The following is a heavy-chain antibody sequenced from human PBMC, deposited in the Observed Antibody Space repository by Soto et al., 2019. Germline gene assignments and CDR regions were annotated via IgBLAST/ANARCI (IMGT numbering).Heavy chain of an antibody. CDR1: GGSISSGGYY. Sequence: SETLSLTCTVSGGSISSGGYYWSWIRQHPGKGLEWIGYIYYSGSTYYNTSLKSRVTISVDTSKNQFSLKLSSVTAADTAVYYCARGDYDFWSGLYYFDYWGQGTLVTVSS. CDR2: IYYSGST. D-gene: IGHD3-3*01. CDR3: ARGDYDFWSGLYYFDY. J-gene: IGHJ4*02. V-gene: IGHV4-31*03.